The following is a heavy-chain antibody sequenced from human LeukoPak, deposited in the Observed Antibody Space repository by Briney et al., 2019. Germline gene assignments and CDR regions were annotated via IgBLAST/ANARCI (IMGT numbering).Heavy chain of an antibody. CDR1: GFTFSSYS. CDR3: ARDRPYYYDSSGYDAFDN. D-gene: IGHD3-22*01. V-gene: IGHV3-48*01. Sequence: PGGSLRLSCAASGFTFSSYSMNWVRQAPGKGLEWVSYISSSSSTIYYADSVKGRFTISRDNAKNSLYLQMNSLRAEDTAVYYCARDRPYYYDSSGYDAFDNWGQGTMVTVSS. J-gene: IGHJ3*02. CDR2: ISSSSSTI.